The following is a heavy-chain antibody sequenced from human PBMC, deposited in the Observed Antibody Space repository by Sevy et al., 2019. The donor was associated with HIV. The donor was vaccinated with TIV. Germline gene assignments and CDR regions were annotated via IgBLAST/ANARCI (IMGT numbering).Heavy chain of an antibody. D-gene: IGHD5-12*01. J-gene: IGHJ4*02. V-gene: IGHV3-9*01. CDR2: LSRHIRTI. Sequence: GGSLRLSCAASGFTFDDYAMHWVRQAPGEGLEWVSGLSRHIRTIGYADSVKGRFTISRDNARNSLYLQMNSLRAEDTAFYYCVKDKVDGDSGYGLFDFWGQGTLVTVSS. CDR1: GFTFDDYA. CDR3: VKDKVDGDSGYGLFDF.